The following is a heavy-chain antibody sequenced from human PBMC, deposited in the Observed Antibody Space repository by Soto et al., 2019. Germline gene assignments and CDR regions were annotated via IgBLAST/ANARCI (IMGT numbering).Heavy chain of an antibody. D-gene: IGHD5-18*01. J-gene: IGHJ3*02. CDR2: ISVYNGNI. CDR1: GYTFSSYG. Sequence: QAQLVQSGAEVKKPGASVNVSCKASGYTFSSYGITWVRLAPGEGLEWMGWISVYNGNINYARKFQGRVTVTKDTFTSTAYLELRSLRSDDTAGYNCARDLRRAYTYGEAFAIWGQGTMVT. CDR3: ARDLRRAYTYGEAFAI. V-gene: IGHV1-18*01.